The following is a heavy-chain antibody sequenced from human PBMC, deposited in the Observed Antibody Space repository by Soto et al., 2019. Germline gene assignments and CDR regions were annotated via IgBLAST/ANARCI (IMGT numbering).Heavy chain of an antibody. D-gene: IGHD3-22*01. CDR3: ARAIYDTNGYSLNP. J-gene: IGHJ5*02. Sequence: SETLSLTCAVSCGSLSNYYWTWIRYPPGKELELIGYIYYTDTINYNLSLKSRAIISVDSSKNQFSLRRNSVTAAVTVVYYCARAIYDTNGYSLNPWGQGTLVTVS. CDR2: IYYTDTI. V-gene: IGHV4-59*01. CDR1: CGSLSNYY.